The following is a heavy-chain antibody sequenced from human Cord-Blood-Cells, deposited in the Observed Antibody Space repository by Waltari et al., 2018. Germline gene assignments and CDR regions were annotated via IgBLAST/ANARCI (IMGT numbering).Heavy chain of an antibody. V-gene: IGHV4-38-2*01. CDR2: IYNSGST. CDR1: GYSISSGYY. J-gene: IGHJ4*02. Sequence: QVQLQESGPGLVKPSETLSLTCAVSGYSISSGYYWGWIRQPPGKGLEWIGSIYNSGSTYYNPSLKSRVTISVDTSKNQFSLKLSSVTAADTAVYYCATRDKGDMDYWGQGTLVTVSS. CDR3: ATRDKGDMDY. D-gene: IGHD2-15*01.